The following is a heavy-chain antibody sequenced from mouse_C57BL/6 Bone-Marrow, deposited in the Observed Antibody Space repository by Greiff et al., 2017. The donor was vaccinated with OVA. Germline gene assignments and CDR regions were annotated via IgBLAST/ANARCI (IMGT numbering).Heavy chain of an antibody. CDR3: ERQKDYGEYYCDC. Sequence: EVQLVESGGDLVKPGGSLKLSCAASGFTFSSYGMSWVRQTPDKRLEWVATISSGGSYTYYPDSVKGRFTISRDIAKNTLYLQMSSLKSEDTAMYYCERQKDYGEYYCDCWGRGTTLTVPS. CDR2: ISSGGSYT. D-gene: IGHD1-1*01. J-gene: IGHJ2*01. CDR1: GFTFSSYG. V-gene: IGHV5-6*01.